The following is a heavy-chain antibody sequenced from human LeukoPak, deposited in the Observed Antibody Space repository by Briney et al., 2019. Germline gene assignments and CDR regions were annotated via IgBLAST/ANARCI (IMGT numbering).Heavy chain of an antibody. V-gene: IGHV3-21*01. CDR3: ARARATPGLDAFDI. CDR2: ISSSSSYI. J-gene: IGHJ3*02. Sequence: GGSLRLSCAASGFTFSSYSMNRVRQAPGKGLEWVSSISSSSSYIYYADSVKGRFTISRDNAKNSLYLQMNSLRAEDTAVYYCARARATPGLDAFDIWGQGTMVTVSS. CDR1: GFTFSSYS.